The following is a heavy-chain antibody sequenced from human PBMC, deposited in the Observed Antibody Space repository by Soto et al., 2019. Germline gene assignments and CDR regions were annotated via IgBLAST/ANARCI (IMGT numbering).Heavy chain of an antibody. J-gene: IGHJ5*02. CDR3: ARASGSSYWFDP. CDR2: ISAYNGNT. CDR1: GYTFTSYG. V-gene: IGHV1-18*01. Sequence: QVQLVQSGAEVKKPGASVKVSCKASGYTFTSYGISWVRQAPGQGLEWMGWISAYNGNTNYAQKLQGRVTMTTDTSTSTVYMQLRSLKSDDTAVYYCARASGSSYWFDPWGQGTQVTVSS. D-gene: IGHD1-26*01.